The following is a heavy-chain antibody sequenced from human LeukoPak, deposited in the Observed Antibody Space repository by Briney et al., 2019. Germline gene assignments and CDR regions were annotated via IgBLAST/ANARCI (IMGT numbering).Heavy chain of an antibody. D-gene: IGHD3-22*01. V-gene: IGHV3-48*02. Sequence: GGSLRLSCSASGFTFSSYAMHWVRQAPGQGLEWVSYISSTSGTIYYADSVKGRFTISRDNAKTSLYLQMDSLRDEDTAVYYCARDLWGTSGYRFDYWGQGTLVTVSS. CDR3: ARDLWGTSGYRFDY. J-gene: IGHJ4*02. CDR2: ISSTSGTI. CDR1: GFTFSSYA.